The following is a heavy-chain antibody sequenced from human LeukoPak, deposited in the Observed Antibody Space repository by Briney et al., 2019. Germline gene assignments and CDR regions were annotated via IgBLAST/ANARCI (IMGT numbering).Heavy chain of an antibody. CDR2: MKPNSGNT. Sequence: GASVKVSCKASGYTFTSYDINWVRQATGQGLEWMGWMKPNSGNTGYAQKFQGRVTMTRNTSISTAYMELSSLRSEDTAVYYCAKDLIYGDGYPSYFDYWGQGTLVTVSS. J-gene: IGHJ4*02. D-gene: IGHD5-24*01. V-gene: IGHV1-8*01. CDR1: GYTFTSYD. CDR3: AKDLIYGDGYPSYFDY.